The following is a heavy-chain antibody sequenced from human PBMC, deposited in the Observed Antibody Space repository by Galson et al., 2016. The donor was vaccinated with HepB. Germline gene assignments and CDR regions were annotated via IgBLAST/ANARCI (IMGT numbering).Heavy chain of an antibody. CDR1: GLIFTSYA. J-gene: IGHJ3*02. Sequence: SLRLSCAASGLIFTSYAMSWVRQAPGKGLEWVSTISGTGTGTYYADSVKGRFTISGDNSKNTLYLQMSSLRAEDTAVYYCASYLGANDAFDIWGQGTMVTVSS. CDR2: ISGTGTGT. CDR3: ASYLGANDAFDI. V-gene: IGHV3-23*01. D-gene: IGHD1-26*01.